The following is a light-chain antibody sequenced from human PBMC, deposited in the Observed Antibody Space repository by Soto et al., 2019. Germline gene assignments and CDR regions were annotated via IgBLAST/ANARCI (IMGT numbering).Light chain of an antibody. V-gene: IGKV1-39*01. J-gene: IGKJ5*01. CDR1: QSISSY. Sequence: QVTQTTSSLSASVGDRVTITCRASQSISSYLSWYQQKPGKAPKLLIYAASSLQSGVPSRFSGSGSGTDFTITISSLQPEDFATYYCQQSSSTSITFGQRT. CDR2: AAS. CDR3: QQSSSTSIT.